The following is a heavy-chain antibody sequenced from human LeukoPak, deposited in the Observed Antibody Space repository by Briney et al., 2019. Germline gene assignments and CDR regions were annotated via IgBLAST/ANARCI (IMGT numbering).Heavy chain of an antibody. CDR2: INSDGSTT. CDR3: TRPESSSSLACDH. J-gene: IGHJ4*02. CDR1: GFTFSSSW. D-gene: IGHD2-2*01. V-gene: IGHV3-74*01. Sequence: GSLRFSWAASGFTFSSSWMHWVRQAPGKGLVWVSRINSDGSTTNYADSVKGRFIISRDNAKNTLYLQMNSLRAEDTAVYYCTRPESSSSLACDHWGQGTLVTVSS.